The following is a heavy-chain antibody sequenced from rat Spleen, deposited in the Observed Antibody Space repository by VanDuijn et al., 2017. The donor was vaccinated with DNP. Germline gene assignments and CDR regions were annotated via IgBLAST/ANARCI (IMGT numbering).Heavy chain of an antibody. Sequence: EVQLVESGGGLVQPGRSLKLSCAASGFTFSNSGMHWIRQAPTKGLEWVASISYDGGRTYYRDSVKGRFTISRDNADNTVYLQMNSLRSEDTATYYCAKDRDGGFAMDAWGQGTSVTVSS. CDR1: GFTFSNSG. CDR3: AKDRDGGFAMDA. J-gene: IGHJ4*01. D-gene: IGHD1-11*01. V-gene: IGHV5-19*01. CDR2: ISYDGGRT.